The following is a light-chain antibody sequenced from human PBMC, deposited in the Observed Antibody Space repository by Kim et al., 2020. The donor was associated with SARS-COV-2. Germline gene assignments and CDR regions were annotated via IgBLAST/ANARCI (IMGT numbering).Light chain of an antibody. Sequence: EIVITQSPATLSVSPGERATLSCRASQSVSSNLAWYQQKPGQAPRLLIYGASLRATGIPARFSGSGSGTEFTLTISSLQSEDFGVYYCQQYNNWPPYTFGQGTKLEIK. CDR1: QSVSSN. CDR2: GAS. V-gene: IGKV3-15*01. CDR3: QQYNNWPPYT. J-gene: IGKJ2*01.